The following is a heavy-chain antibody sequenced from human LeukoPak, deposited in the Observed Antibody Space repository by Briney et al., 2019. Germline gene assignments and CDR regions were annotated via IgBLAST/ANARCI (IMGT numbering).Heavy chain of an antibody. CDR1: GNTLTEIS. J-gene: IGHJ4*02. V-gene: IGHV1-24*01. CDR2: FDPEDGET. D-gene: IGHD2-21*02. CDR3: ATGDPFCSGDCYSPFDY. Sequence: ASVKVSCKLSGNTLTEISMHWVRQAPGKGLEWMGGFDPEDGETIFAQKFQGRVTMTEDTSTDTAYMELSSLTSEDTAVYYCATGDPFCSGDCYSPFDYWGRGTPVTVSS.